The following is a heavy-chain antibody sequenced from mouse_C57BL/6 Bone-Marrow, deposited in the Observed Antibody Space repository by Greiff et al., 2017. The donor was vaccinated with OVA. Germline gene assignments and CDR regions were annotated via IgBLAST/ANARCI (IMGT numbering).Heavy chain of an antibody. J-gene: IGHJ3*01. CDR1: GFTFSSYG. CDR3: ARGGYYFSWFAY. V-gene: IGHV5-6*01. D-gene: IGHD1-1*01. CDR2: ISSGGSYT. Sequence: EVMLVESGGDLVKPGGSLKLSCAASGFTFSSYGMSWVRQTPDKRLEWVATISSGGSYTYYPDSVKGRFTISRDNAKNTLYLQMSSLKSEDTAMYYCARGGYYFSWFAYWGQGTLVTVSA.